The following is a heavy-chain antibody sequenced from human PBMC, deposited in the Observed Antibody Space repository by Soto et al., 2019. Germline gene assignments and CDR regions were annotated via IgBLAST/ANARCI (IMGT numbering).Heavy chain of an antibody. D-gene: IGHD6-25*01. CDR2: IIPLFGPP. Sequence: SVKVSCKSSGVTFSTYGFNWVRQAPGQGLEWMGSIIPLFGPPNLAQKFQGRVAVTADASTGTAYMEMGNLTFEDTAIYFCVVSCWGGEAASILHYSRAQRTPLPVS. V-gene: IGHV1-69*13. CDR1: GVTFSTYG. J-gene: IGHJ1*01. CDR3: VVSCWGGEAASILHYS.